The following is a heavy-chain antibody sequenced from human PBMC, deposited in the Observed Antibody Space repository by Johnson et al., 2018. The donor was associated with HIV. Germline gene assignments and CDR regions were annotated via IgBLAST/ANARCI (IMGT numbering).Heavy chain of an antibody. CDR1: GFTFSSYA. D-gene: IGHD2/OR15-2a*01. Sequence: QVQLVESGGGLVQPGGSLRLSCAASGFTFSSYAMHWVRQAPGKGLEWVAVISYDGTNKYYADSVKGRFTISRDNSKNTLYLQMYSLRAEDTAVYYCAKDLSYPKTRAFDIWGQGTMVTVSS. CDR2: ISYDGTNK. CDR3: AKDLSYPKTRAFDI. J-gene: IGHJ3*02. V-gene: IGHV3-30*04.